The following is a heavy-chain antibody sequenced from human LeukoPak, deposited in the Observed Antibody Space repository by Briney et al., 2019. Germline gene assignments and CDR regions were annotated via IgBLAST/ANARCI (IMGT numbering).Heavy chain of an antibody. V-gene: IGHV3-7*01. J-gene: IGHJ4*02. D-gene: IGHD3-10*01. CDR3: ARSRIGDY. CDR2: IKQDGSEK. Sequence: PGGSLRLSCTVSGFTFSTYWMTRVRQAPGKGLEWVANIKQDGSEKYYVDSVKGRFTISRDNAKNSLYLQMNSLRAEDAAVYYCARSRIGDYWGQGTLVTVSS. CDR1: GFTFSTYW.